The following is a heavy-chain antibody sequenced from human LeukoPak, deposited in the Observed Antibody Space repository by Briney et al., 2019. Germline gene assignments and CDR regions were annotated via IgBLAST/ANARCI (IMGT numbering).Heavy chain of an antibody. CDR3: AKVWDSGYDEDFDY. CDR1: GFTFSSYA. Sequence: GGSLRLSCAASGFTFSSYAMSWVRQAPGKGLEWVSAISGSGGSTYYADPVKGRFTISRDNSKNTLYLQMNSLRAEDTAVYYCAKVWDSGYDEDFDYWGQGTLVTVSS. J-gene: IGHJ4*02. D-gene: IGHD5-12*01. V-gene: IGHV3-23*01. CDR2: ISGSGGST.